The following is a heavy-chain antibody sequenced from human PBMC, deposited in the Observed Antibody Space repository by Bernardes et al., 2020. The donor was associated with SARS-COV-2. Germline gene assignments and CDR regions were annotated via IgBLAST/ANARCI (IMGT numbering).Heavy chain of an antibody. CDR2: ISSGSGTI. V-gene: IGHV3-48*01. CDR3: ARDLGGPIGAAVGMDV. J-gene: IGHJ6*02. D-gene: IGHD3-16*01. Sequence: GGSLRLSCAASGFTFSSYSMNWVRQAPGKGLEWVSYISSGSGTIYYADSVKGRFTISRDNAKNSVYLQMNSLRAEDTAVYYCARDLGGPIGAAVGMDVWGQGTTVTVSS. CDR1: GFTFSSYS.